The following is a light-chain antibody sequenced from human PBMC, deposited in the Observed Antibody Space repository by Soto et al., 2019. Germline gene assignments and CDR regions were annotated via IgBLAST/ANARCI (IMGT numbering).Light chain of an antibody. Sequence: DIQMTQSPSSLSASVGDTITITCRASQSVRSYLNWYQQKPGKAPDLLIYTTTSLQSEVPSRFSGSGSETHFTLTITSLQPDDFATYFCQQTYSAPPWTFGPGTKVEIK. CDR2: TTT. J-gene: IGKJ1*01. CDR1: QSVRSY. V-gene: IGKV1-39*01. CDR3: QQTYSAPPWT.